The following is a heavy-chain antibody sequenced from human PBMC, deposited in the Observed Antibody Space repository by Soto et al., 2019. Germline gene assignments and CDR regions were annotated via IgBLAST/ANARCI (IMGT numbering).Heavy chain of an antibody. CDR2: ISAYNGNT. CDR3: ARCYDSSGYYYERYYYYYGMDV. J-gene: IGHJ6*02. CDR1: GYTFTSYG. Sequence: QAQLVQSGAEVKKPGASVKVSCKASGYTFTSYGISWVRQAPGQGLEWMGWISAYNGNTNYAQKLQGRVTMTTDTSTSTAYMELRSLRSDDTAVYYCARCYDSSGYYYERYYYYYGMDVWGQGTTVTVSS. V-gene: IGHV1-18*01. D-gene: IGHD3-22*01.